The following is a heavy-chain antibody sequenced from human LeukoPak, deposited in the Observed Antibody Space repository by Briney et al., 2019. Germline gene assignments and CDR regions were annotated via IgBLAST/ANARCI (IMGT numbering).Heavy chain of an antibody. Sequence: PGGSLRLSCAASGFTFSSYGMHWVRQAPGKGLEWVAFIRYDGSNKYYADSVKGRFTISRDNSKNTLYLQMNSLRAEDTAVYYCAKPEKYGNIVVVVAAIPLGYWGQGTLVTVSS. CDR1: GFTFSSYG. J-gene: IGHJ4*02. CDR2: IRYDGSNK. CDR3: AKPEKYGNIVVVVAAIPLGY. D-gene: IGHD2-15*01. V-gene: IGHV3-30*02.